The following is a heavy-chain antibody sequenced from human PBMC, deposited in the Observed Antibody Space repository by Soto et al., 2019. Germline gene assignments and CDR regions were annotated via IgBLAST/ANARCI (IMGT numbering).Heavy chain of an antibody. J-gene: IGHJ4*02. Sequence: QVQLQESGPGLVKPSQTLSLTCTVSGGSISSGGYYWSWIRQHPGKGLEWIGYIYYTGSTYYNPSLKSRVTISVAPFKNQFSLKLRSVTAADTAVYYCATLYMVRGVRTFDYCGQGTPVTVSS. D-gene: IGHD3-10*01. CDR3: ATLYMVRGVRTFDY. CDR1: GGSISSGGYY. CDR2: IYYTGST. V-gene: IGHV4-31*03.